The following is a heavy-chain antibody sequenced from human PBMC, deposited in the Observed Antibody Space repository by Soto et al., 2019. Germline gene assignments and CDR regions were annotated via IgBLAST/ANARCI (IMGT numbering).Heavy chain of an antibody. V-gene: IGHV4-59*01. Sequence: SETLSLTFTVSGDSISTFYWGWMRQSPGKDLEWIFYVYYTGSTNYNPSLKSRVTISVDRSKNQFSLKLTSANAADAAVYYCARGRTVRNYADDSSDYFYFFYXWGQGTQVTVSX. CDR3: ARGRTVRNYADDSSDYFYFFYX. CDR1: GDSISTFY. J-gene: IGHJ4*02. D-gene: IGHD3-22*01. CDR2: VYYTGST.